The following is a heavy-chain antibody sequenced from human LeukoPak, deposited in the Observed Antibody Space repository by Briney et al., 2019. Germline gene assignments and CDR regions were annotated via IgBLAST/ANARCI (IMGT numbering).Heavy chain of an antibody. CDR2: IYYSGGT. D-gene: IGHD6-13*01. CDR3: ARVGSSSWYGDSWFDP. CDR1: GGSISSYY. J-gene: IGHJ5*02. V-gene: IGHV4-59*01. Sequence: PSETLSLTCTVSGGSISSYYWSWIRQPPGKGLEWIGYIYYSGGTNYNPSLKSRVTISVDTSKNQFSLKLSSVTAADTAVYYCARVGSSSWYGDSWFDPWGQGTLVTVSP.